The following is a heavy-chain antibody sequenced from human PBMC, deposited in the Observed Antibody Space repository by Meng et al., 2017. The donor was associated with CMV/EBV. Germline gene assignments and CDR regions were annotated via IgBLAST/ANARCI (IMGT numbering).Heavy chain of an antibody. V-gene: IGHV4-4*07. Sequence: GERQVLAPGLVKPSEPPSATCDVSGGSISSYYWSWLRQPAGKGLEWIGRIYTSGSTNYNPSLKSRVTMSVDTSKNQFSLKLSSVTAADTAVYYCAREDIVVVPAARGFDYWGQGTLVTVSS. CDR1: GGSISSYY. CDR3: AREDIVVVPAARGFDY. CDR2: IYTSGST. J-gene: IGHJ4*02. D-gene: IGHD2-2*01.